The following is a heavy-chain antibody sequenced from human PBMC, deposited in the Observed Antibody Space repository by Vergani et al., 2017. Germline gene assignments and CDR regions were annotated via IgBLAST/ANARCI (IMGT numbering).Heavy chain of an antibody. J-gene: IGHJ6*02. D-gene: IGHD3-10*01. CDR3: VRVPLIRRGSGNYGINNYHGMDV. CDR2: VNQDGSEK. V-gene: IGHV3-7*01. Sequence: EGQLVESGGDWVQRGGSLRLSCAASGFISSSYWMSWVRQAPGKGLEWVANVNQDGSEKYYVDSVRGRFTISRDNAKNSIYLQMNSLRAEDTAVYFCVRVPLIRRGSGNYGINNYHGMDVWGQGTPVIVSS. CDR1: GFISSSYW.